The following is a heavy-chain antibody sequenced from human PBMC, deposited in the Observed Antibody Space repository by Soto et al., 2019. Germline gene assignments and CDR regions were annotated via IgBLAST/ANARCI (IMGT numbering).Heavy chain of an antibody. CDR1: GDSINSALYS. J-gene: IGHJ4*02. D-gene: IGHD3-16*01. CDR3: ARARSVSPPLYYFDD. Sequence: SETLSLTCSVAGDSINSALYSWNWIRQPPGKGLEWIGSLFYSGITSYSPSLRSRLTLSVDKSKNQFSLTLRSVTAADTALYFCARARSVSPPLYYFDDWGLGTVVTVSS. CDR2: LFYSGIT. V-gene: IGHV4-31*03.